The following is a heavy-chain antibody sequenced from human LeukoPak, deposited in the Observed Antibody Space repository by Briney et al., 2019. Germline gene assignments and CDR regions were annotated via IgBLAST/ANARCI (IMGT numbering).Heavy chain of an antibody. CDR2: ISWNSGSI. CDR1: GFTSDDYA. J-gene: IGHJ4*02. D-gene: IGHD2-2*01. Sequence: GRSLRLSCAASGFTSDDYAMHWVRQAPGKGLEWVSGISWNSGSIGYADSVKGRFTISRDNAKNSLYLQMNSLRAEDTAVYYCARSLMWYCSSTSCYAGYYFDYWGQGTLVTVSS. V-gene: IGHV3-9*02. CDR3: ARSLMWYCSSTSCYAGYYFDY.